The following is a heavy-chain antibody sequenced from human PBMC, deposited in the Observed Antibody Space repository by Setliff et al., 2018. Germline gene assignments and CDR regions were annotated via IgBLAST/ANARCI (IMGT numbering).Heavy chain of an antibody. V-gene: IGHV4-39*01. Sequence: SETLSLTCSVSGGSISSGSYYWGWIRQSPGKGLEWIGSMYYSGSTYYNPSLKGRVTLSVDTTKNQFSLKLTSMTAADTAIYFCARHLLVQGTYHFDYWGQGSPVTVSS. CDR2: MYYSGST. CDR3: ARHLLVQGTYHFDY. J-gene: IGHJ4*02. CDR1: GGSISSGSYY. D-gene: IGHD3-10*01.